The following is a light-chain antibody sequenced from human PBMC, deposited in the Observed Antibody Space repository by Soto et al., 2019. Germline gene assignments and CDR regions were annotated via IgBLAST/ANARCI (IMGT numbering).Light chain of an antibody. CDR2: EGS. CDR1: SSDVRSYNL. Sequence: QSALTQPASVSGSPGQSITISCTGTSSDVRSYNLVSWYQQHPGKAPKLMIYEGSKRPSGVSNRFSGSKSGNTASLTISGLQAEDEADYYCCSYAGSSTFSYVFGTGTRSPS. CDR3: CSYAGSSTFSYV. J-gene: IGLJ1*01. V-gene: IGLV2-23*03.